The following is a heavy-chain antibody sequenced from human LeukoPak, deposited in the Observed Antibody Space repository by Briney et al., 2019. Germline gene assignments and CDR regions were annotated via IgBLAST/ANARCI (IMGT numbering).Heavy chain of an antibody. CDR3: ARDGSSTEFGDY. Sequence: ASVKVSCKASGGTFSSYAISWVRQAPGQGLEWMGGIIPIFGTANCAQKFQGRVTITADESTSTAYMELSSLRSEDTAVYYCARDGSSTEFGDYWGQGTLVTVSS. CDR2: IIPIFGTA. CDR1: GGTFSSYA. J-gene: IGHJ4*02. D-gene: IGHD3-10*01. V-gene: IGHV1-69*13.